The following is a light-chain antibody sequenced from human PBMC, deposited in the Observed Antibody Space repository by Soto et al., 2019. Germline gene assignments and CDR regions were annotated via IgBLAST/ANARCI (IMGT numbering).Light chain of an antibody. CDR3: QQYNGF. CDR1: QNINTW. Sequence: DSQMTQSPSTLSASVGDRVTMTCRASQNINTWLAWYQQKAGKAPKLLIYDASTLESGVPSRFSGSGSGTEFTLTITRLQPDDFANYYCQQYNGFFGQGTKLEI. J-gene: IGKJ2*01. CDR2: DAS. V-gene: IGKV1-5*01.